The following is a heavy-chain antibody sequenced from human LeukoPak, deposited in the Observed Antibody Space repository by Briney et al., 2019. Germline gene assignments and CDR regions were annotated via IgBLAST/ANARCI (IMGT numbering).Heavy chain of an antibody. V-gene: IGHV4-39*01. Sequence: SETLSLTCTVSGGSISSSSYYWGWIRQPPGKGLEWIGSIYSSGSTYYNPSLKSRVTISVDTSKNQFSLKLSSVAAADTAVYYCARGYSGSYYEWSPWFDPWGQGTLVTVSS. D-gene: IGHD1-26*01. CDR1: GGSISSSSYY. J-gene: IGHJ5*02. CDR3: ARGYSGSYYEWSPWFDP. CDR2: IYSSGST.